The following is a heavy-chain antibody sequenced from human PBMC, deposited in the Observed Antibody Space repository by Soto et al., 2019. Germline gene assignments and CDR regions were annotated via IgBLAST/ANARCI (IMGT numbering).Heavy chain of an antibody. CDR3: ARDTGTGYSSGWYLYYFDY. Sequence: VKLSCKSSGYAFTGYGISWVLQATGQGLDWMGWITAYNGNTNYAQKLQGRVTMTTDTSTSTAYMELRSLRSDDTAVYYCARDTGTGYSSGWYLYYFDYLGQGTLVTVSS. D-gene: IGHD6-19*01. CDR1: GYAFTGYG. V-gene: IGHV1-18*04. J-gene: IGHJ4*02. CDR2: ITAYNGNT.